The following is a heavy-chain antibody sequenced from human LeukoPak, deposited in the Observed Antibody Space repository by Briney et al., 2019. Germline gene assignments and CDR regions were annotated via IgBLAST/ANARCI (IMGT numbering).Heavy chain of an antibody. Sequence: SETLSLTCSVSGYSISSGFYWGWIRQPPGKGLEWIGSIYYRGSTYYSPSLKSRVTISVDTSKDQFSLKLSSVTAADTAVYYCARVYYSGYDGYYFDYWGQGTLVTVSS. CDR1: GYSISSGFY. CDR2: IYYRGST. J-gene: IGHJ4*02. CDR3: ARVYYSGYDGYYFDY. D-gene: IGHD5-12*01. V-gene: IGHV4-38-2*02.